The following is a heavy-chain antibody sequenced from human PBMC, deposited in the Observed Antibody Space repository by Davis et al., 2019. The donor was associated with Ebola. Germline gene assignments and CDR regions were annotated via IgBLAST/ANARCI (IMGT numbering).Heavy chain of an antibody. CDR2: INAGNGNT. J-gene: IGHJ6*02. CDR1: GYTFTSYA. Sequence: ASVKVSCKASGYTFTSYAIHWVRQAPGQRLEWMGWINAGNGNTKYSQKFQARISITRDTSATTVFMELSSLTSEDTAVYYCAREGGLVRGIVITWKDGMDVWGQGTTVTVSS. D-gene: IGHD3-10*01. CDR3: AREGGLVRGIVITWKDGMDV. V-gene: IGHV1-3*01.